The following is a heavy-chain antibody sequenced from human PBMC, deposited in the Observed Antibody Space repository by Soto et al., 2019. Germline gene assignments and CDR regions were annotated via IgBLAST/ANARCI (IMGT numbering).Heavy chain of an antibody. CDR3: ARDPQGVRRGYFDWLSTPYYYYGMDV. CDR2: IIPIFGTA. J-gene: IGHJ6*02. D-gene: IGHD3-9*01. V-gene: IGHV1-69*13. Sequence: ASVKVSCKASGGTFSSYAISWVRQAPGQGLEWMGGIIPIFGTANYAQKFQGRVTITADESTSTAYMELSSLRSEDTAVYYCARDPQGVRRGYFDWLSTPYYYYGMDVWGQGTTVTGSS. CDR1: GGTFSSYA.